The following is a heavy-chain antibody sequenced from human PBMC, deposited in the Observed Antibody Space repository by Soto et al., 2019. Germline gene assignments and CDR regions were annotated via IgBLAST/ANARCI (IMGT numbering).Heavy chain of an antibody. J-gene: IGHJ6*02. CDR3: ARGVENIVVVLDVFGYYGMDV. CDR1: GYSFTDYH. Sequence: ASVKVSCKASGYSFTDYHIHWVRQAPGQGLEWLGRINPKSGGTSTAQKFQGWVTMTTDTSASTAYMGLSSLRSEDTAVYFCARGVENIVVVLDVFGYYGMDVWGQGTTVTVSS. CDR2: INPKSGGT. D-gene: IGHD2-2*01. V-gene: IGHV1-2*04.